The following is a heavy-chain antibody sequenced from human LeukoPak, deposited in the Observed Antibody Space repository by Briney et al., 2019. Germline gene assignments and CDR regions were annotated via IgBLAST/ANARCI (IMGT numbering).Heavy chain of an antibody. J-gene: IGHJ4*02. CDR3: ARDLGGGYHSYFDY. V-gene: IGHV3-33*01. Sequence: PGGSLRLSCAASGFTFSGYGMHWARQAPGKGLEWVAIIWYDGSNKYYADSVKDRFTISRDNSKNTLYLQMNSLRAEDTAVYYCARDLGGGYHSYFDYWGQGTLVTVSS. CDR2: IWYDGSNK. D-gene: IGHD3-16*02. CDR1: GFTFSGYG.